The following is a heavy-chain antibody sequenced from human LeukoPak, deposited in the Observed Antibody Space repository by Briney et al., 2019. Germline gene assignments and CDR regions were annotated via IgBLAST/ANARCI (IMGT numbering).Heavy chain of an antibody. V-gene: IGHV1-18*01. Sequence: WASVNVPRKRSGYTFTSYGISWVRQPPEQLLERMLWISAYNGNTNYAQKLQGRVTMTPDTSTSTAYMELRSLRSDNTAVYYCARSLAAAGNYYYYGMDVWGQGTTVTVSS. J-gene: IGHJ6*02. CDR2: ISAYNGNT. CDR1: GYTFTSYG. D-gene: IGHD6-13*01. CDR3: ARSLAAAGNYYYYGMDV.